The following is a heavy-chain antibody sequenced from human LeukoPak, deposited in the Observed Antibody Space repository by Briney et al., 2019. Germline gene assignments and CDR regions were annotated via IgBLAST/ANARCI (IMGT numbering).Heavy chain of an antibody. J-gene: IGHJ3*02. CDR1: GFTFSSYE. CDR3: AYSGWYDAFDI. Sequence: ALRLSCAASGFTFSSYEMNWVRQAPGKGLGWVSYISSSGSTIYYADSVKGRFTISRDNAKNSLYLQMDSLRAEDTAVYYCAYSGWYDAFDIWGQGTMVTVSS. V-gene: IGHV3-48*03. D-gene: IGHD6-19*01. CDR2: ISSSGSTI.